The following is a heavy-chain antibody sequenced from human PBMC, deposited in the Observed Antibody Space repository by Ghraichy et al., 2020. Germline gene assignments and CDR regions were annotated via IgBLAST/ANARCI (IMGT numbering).Heavy chain of an antibody. CDR2: IYPGDSDT. CDR1: GYSFTSYW. CDR3: ARSRGSITDAFDI. J-gene: IGHJ3*02. D-gene: IGHD1-14*01. Sequence: GESLNISCKGSGYSFTSYWIGWVRQMPGKGLEWMGIIYPGDSDTRYSPSFQGQVTISADKSISTAYLQWSSLKASDTAMYYCARSRGSITDAFDIWGQGTMVTVSS. V-gene: IGHV5-51*01.